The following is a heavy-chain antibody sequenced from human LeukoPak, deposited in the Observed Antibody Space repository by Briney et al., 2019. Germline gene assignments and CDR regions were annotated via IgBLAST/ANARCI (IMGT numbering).Heavy chain of an antibody. D-gene: IGHD3-10*01. CDR3: ARLIRGVIISHYFDY. CDR1: GYSISSGYY. CDR2: IYYTGST. J-gene: IGHJ4*02. V-gene: IGHV4-38-2*02. Sequence: SETLSLTCTVSGYSISSGYYWGWIRQPPGKGLEWIGSIYYTGSTYYNPSLKSRVTISVDTSKNQFSLRLSSVTAADTAVYYCARLIRGVIISHYFDYWGQGTLVTVSS.